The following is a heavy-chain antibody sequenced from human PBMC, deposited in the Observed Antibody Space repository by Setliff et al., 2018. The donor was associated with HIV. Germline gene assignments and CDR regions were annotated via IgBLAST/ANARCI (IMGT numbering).Heavy chain of an antibody. D-gene: IGHD6-19*01. V-gene: IGHV4-39*01. Sequence: SETLSLTCTVSGGSISSSSYYWGWIRQPPGKGLEWIGSIYYSGSTYYNPSLESRVTISVDTSKNQFSLKLSSVTAADTAVYYCASPASGGSSGQYHYWGQGTLVTVSS. CDR1: GGSISSSSYY. CDR3: ASPASGGSSGQYHY. J-gene: IGHJ4*02. CDR2: IYYSGST.